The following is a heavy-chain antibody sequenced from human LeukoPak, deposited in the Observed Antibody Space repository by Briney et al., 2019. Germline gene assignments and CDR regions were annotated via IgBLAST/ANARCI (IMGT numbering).Heavy chain of an antibody. D-gene: IGHD3-16*02. Sequence: SETLSLTCTVSGGSISSYYWSWIRQPPGKGLEWIGSIYHSGSTYYNPSLKSRVTISVDTSKNQFSLKLSSVTAADTAVYYCARGWDTVRLGELSFDYWGQGTLVTVSS. CDR2: IYHSGST. CDR1: GGSISSYY. J-gene: IGHJ4*02. CDR3: ARGWDTVRLGELSFDY. V-gene: IGHV4-38-2*02.